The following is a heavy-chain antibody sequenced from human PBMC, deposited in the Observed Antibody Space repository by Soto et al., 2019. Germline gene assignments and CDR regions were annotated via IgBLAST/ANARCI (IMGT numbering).Heavy chain of an antibody. V-gene: IGHV1-69*04. CDR3: ARERAVLLWFGEKNWFDP. CDR1: GGTFSSYT. D-gene: IGHD3-10*01. Sequence: SVKVSCKASGGTFSSYTISWVRQAPGQGLEWMGRIIPILGIANYAQKFQGRATITADKSTSTAYMELSSLRSEDTAAYYCARERAVLLWFGEKNWFDPWGQGTLVTVSS. CDR2: IIPILGIA. J-gene: IGHJ5*02.